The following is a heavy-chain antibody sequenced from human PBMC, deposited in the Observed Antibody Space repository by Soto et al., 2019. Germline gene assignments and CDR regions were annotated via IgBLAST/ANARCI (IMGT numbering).Heavy chain of an antibody. J-gene: IGHJ4*02. V-gene: IGHV1-18*01. CDR1: GDSFTSYG. CDR3: ASQKGYSSSSVLDY. Sequence: GTSVKLSCKACGDSFTSYGISWVRQAPGQGLEWMGWISAYNGNTNCAQKLQGRVTITRDTSASTAYMELSSLRSEDTAVYYCASQKGYSSSSVLDYWGQGTLVTVSS. CDR2: ISAYNGNT. D-gene: IGHD6-6*01.